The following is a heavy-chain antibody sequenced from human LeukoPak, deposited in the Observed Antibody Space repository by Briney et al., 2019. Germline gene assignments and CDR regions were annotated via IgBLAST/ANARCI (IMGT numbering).Heavy chain of an antibody. V-gene: IGHV3-23*01. CDR3: VRDRYGDYSFDS. J-gene: IGHJ4*02. CDR1: GFTFSSYA. Sequence: GGSLRLSCAASGFTFSSYAMSWVRQGPGKGLEWVSAISGSADSTNYADSVKGRFTISRDNSKTTLYLQMNSLGAEDTAIYYCVRDRYGDYSFDSWGQGILVTVSS. D-gene: IGHD4-17*01. CDR2: ISGSADST.